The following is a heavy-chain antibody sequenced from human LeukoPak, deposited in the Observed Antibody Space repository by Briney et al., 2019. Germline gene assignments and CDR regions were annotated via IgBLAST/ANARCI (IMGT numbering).Heavy chain of an antibody. V-gene: IGHV3-30*02. CDR2: IRYDGSNK. J-gene: IGHJ6*03. D-gene: IGHD2-15*01. CDR3: AKDPGYCSGGSCYSFHYYYYMDV. Sequence: GGSLRLSCAASGFTFSSYGMHWVRQAPGKGLEWVAFIRYDGSNKYYADSVKGRFTISRDNSKNTLYLQMNSLRAEDTAVYYCAKDPGYCSGGSCYSFHYYYYMDVWGKGATVTIS. CDR1: GFTFSSYG.